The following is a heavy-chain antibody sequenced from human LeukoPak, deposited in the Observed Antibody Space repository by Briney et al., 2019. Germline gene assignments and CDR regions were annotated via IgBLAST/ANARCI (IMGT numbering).Heavy chain of an antibody. D-gene: IGHD1-26*01. Sequence: ASVKVSCKASGGTFSSYAISWVRQAPGQGLEWMGGIIPIFGTANYAQKFQGRVTITADKSTSTAYMELSSLRSEDTAVYYCARGAPDYYYYMDVWGKGTTVTISS. J-gene: IGHJ6*03. V-gene: IGHV1-69*06. CDR1: GGTFSSYA. CDR2: IIPIFGTA. CDR3: ARGAPDYYYYMDV.